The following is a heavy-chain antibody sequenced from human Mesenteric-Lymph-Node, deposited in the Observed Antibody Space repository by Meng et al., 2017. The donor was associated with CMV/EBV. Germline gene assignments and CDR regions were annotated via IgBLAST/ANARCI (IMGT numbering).Heavy chain of an antibody. CDR3: ARPSASLVPAAPNDC. CDR1: GFTFSSYE. V-gene: IGHV3-48*03. J-gene: IGHJ4*02. Sequence: GGSLRLSCAASGFTFSSYEMNWVRQAPGKGLEWVSYISSSGSTIYYADSVKGRFTISRDNAKNSLYLQMNSLRAEDTAVYYCARPSASLVPAAPNDCWGQGTLVTVSS. CDR2: ISSSGSTI. D-gene: IGHD2-2*01.